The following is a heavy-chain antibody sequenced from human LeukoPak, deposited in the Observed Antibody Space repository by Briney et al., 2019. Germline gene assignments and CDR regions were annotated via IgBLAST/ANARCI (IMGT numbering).Heavy chain of an antibody. Sequence: GASVKVSCKASGYTFNGYYMHWVRQAPGQGLEWMGWINPNSGGTNYAQKFQGRVTMTRDTSISTAYMELSRLRSDDTAVYYCARGYSSSSGYYYYYMDVWGKGTTVTVSS. V-gene: IGHV1-2*02. J-gene: IGHJ6*03. D-gene: IGHD6-6*01. CDR3: ARGYSSSSGYYYYYMDV. CDR2: INPNSGGT. CDR1: GYTFNGYY.